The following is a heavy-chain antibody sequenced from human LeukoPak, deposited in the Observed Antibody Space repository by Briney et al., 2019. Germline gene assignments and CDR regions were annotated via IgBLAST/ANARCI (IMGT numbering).Heavy chain of an antibody. D-gene: IGHD2-15*01. CDR1: GGSISSYY. CDR3: ARGSGGPLGPYYFGMDV. V-gene: IGHV4-59*01. CDR2: IYYSGST. J-gene: IGHJ6*02. Sequence: SETLSLTCTVSGGSISSYYWSWIRQPPGKGLEWIGYIYYSGSTNYNPSLKSRVTISVDTSKNQFSLKLSSVTAADTAVYYCARGSGGPLGPYYFGMDVWGQGTTVTVSS.